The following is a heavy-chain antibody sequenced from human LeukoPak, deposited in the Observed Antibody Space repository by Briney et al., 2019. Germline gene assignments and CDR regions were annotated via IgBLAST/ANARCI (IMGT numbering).Heavy chain of an antibody. Sequence: GGSLRLSCAASGFTFSSYAMSWVRQAPGKGLEWVSAISGSGCSTYYADSVKGRFTISRDNSKNTLYLQMNSLRAEDTAVYYCAKDLPIVVVPAAIPSFDYWGQGTLVTVSS. D-gene: IGHD2-2*02. CDR3: AKDLPIVVVPAAIPSFDY. CDR2: ISGSGCST. CDR1: GFTFSSYA. J-gene: IGHJ4*02. V-gene: IGHV3-23*01.